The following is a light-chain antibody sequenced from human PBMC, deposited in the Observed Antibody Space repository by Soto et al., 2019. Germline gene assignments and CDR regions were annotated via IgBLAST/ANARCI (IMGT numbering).Light chain of an antibody. CDR1: SSDIGGYND. Sequence: QSALTQPASVSGSPGQSITIPCTGTSSDIGGYNDVSWYQQHPGKAPKLMIYEVSHRPSGISNRFSGSKSGNTASLTISGLQAEDEADYYCSSYTSSVAHVFGTGTKLNVL. J-gene: IGLJ1*01. V-gene: IGLV2-14*01. CDR2: EVS. CDR3: SSYTSSVAHV.